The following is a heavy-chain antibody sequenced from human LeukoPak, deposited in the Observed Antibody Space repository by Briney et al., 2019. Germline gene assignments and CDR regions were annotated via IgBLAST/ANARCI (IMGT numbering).Heavy chain of an antibody. V-gene: IGHV3-23*01. CDR1: GFTFSDYH. D-gene: IGHD3-16*01. J-gene: IGHJ6*03. CDR3: AKLGGHPLHNYYVGV. CDR2: IVGSST. Sequence: SGGSLRLSCAASGFTFSDYHMSWVRQAPGKGLELVSAIVGSSTHYADSVKGRFTISRDNSKNTLYLQMNSLRAEDTAVYYCAKLGGHPLHNYYVGVWGKGTTVAVSS.